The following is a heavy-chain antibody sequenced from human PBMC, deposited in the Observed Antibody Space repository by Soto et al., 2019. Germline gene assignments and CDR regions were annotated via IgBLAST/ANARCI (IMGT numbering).Heavy chain of an antibody. J-gene: IGHJ6*02. D-gene: IGHD2-15*01. CDR3: AKRGPGSDYYYGLDV. Sequence: QVQLVESGGGLVEPGGSLRLSCAASGFIFTDYSMTWIRQAPGKGLEWVSTISASGSSTYYADSVKGRFTVSRDNVKNTLHLQLNSVTAEDAAVYYCAKRGPGSDYYYGLDVWGQGTTVTVSS. CDR2: ISASGSST. CDR1: GFIFTDYS. V-gene: IGHV3-11*01.